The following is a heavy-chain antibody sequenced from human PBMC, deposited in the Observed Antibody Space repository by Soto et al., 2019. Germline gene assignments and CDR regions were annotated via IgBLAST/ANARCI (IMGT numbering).Heavy chain of an antibody. CDR1: SGSISRSNW. Sequence: QVQLQESGPGLVKPSGTLSLTCAVSSGSISRSNWWSWVRQPQGKGLKWIGEIYHSGSTNYNPSLKSRVTISVDKSKNQFSLKLSSVTAADTAVYYCTRSSLLLIKEKLRIAVAGTYYYYYYMDVWGKGTTVNVSS. D-gene: IGHD6-13*01. CDR3: TRSSLLLIKEKLRIAVAGTYYYYYYMDV. CDR2: IYHSGST. J-gene: IGHJ6*03. V-gene: IGHV4-4*02.